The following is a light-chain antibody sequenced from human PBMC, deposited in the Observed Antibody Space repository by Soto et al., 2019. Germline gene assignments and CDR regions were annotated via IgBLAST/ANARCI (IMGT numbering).Light chain of an antibody. CDR1: SSDVGAYNY. CDR3: SSYTSSSLYV. CDR2: EVS. Sequence: QSALTQPASVSGSPGQSITISCTGTSSDVGAYNYVSWYQQHPGKAPNLMIYEVSNRPSGVSNRFSGSKSGNTASLTISGLQAEDEADYYCSSYTSSSLYVFGTGTKLTVL. V-gene: IGLV2-14*01. J-gene: IGLJ1*01.